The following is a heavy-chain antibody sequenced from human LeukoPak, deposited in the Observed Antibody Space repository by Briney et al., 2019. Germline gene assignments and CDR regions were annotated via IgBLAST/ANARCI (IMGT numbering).Heavy chain of an antibody. Sequence: ASVKVSCKASGYSFTSYYMHWVRQAPGQGLEGMGIINPSGGSTNYAQKFQGRVTMTRDTSTSTVYMELSSLRSEDTAVYYCARVRSGYYYFDYWGQGTLVTVSS. CDR2: INPSGGST. J-gene: IGHJ4*02. CDR1: GYSFTSYY. D-gene: IGHD3-22*01. V-gene: IGHV1-46*01. CDR3: ARVRSGYYYFDY.